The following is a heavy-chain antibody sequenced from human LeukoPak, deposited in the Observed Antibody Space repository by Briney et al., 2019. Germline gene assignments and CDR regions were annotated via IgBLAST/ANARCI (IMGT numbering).Heavy chain of an antibody. CDR2: IRSSGDIT. Sequence: SGGSLRLSCAASGFTFHNYAMSWVRQAPGKGLEWVSAIRSSGDITFYADSVRGRFTISRDNSRYTLYLQMNSLRAEDVAMYYCAKDRPNYHESNGHYYRRNGDSWGQGTLVTVSS. J-gene: IGHJ5*01. V-gene: IGHV3-23*01. D-gene: IGHD3-22*01. CDR1: GFTFHNYA. CDR3: AKDRPNYHESNGHYYRRNGDS.